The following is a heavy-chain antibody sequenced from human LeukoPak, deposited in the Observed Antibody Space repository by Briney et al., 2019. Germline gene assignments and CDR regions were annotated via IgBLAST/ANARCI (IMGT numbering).Heavy chain of an antibody. CDR2: IWYDGSNK. CDR3: ARGKLLRADVLEN. CDR1: TFTFSSYG. V-gene: IGHV3-33*01. J-gene: IGHJ4*02. Sequence: PGRSLRLSCAASTFTFSSYGMHRLRRAPGKGREGVTVIWYDGSNKYYADSVKGRFTISRDNSKTTLNLQISRLRAEETAVYCSARGKLLRADVLENWGQGTLVTVSS. D-gene: IGHD5-12*01.